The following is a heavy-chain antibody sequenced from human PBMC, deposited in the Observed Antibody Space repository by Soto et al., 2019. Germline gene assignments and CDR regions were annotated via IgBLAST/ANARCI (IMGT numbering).Heavy chain of an antibody. Sequence: QVQLVQSGAEVKKPGSSVKVSCKASGGTFSSYAISWVRQAPGQGLEWMGGIIPIFGTANYAQKFHGRFTITADESTSTAYMEMSSLRSEDTAVYYCARDNLGYCISTSCYYYYCMDVWGQGTTVTVSS. J-gene: IGHJ6*02. CDR1: GGTFSSYA. D-gene: IGHD2-2*01. V-gene: IGHV1-69*12. CDR2: IIPIFGTA. CDR3: ARDNLGYCISTSCYYYYCMDV.